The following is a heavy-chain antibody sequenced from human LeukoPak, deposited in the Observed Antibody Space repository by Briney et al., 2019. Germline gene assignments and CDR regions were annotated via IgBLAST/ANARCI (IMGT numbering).Heavy chain of an antibody. J-gene: IGHJ5*02. Sequence: GGSLRLSCAASGFTFSSYSMNWVRQAPGKGLEWVSYISSSSSTIYYADSVKGRFTISRDNAKNSLYLQMNSLRAEDTAVYYCARTYSSSWSSKHNWFDPWGQGTLVTVSS. CDR2: ISSSSSTI. V-gene: IGHV3-48*01. CDR1: GFTFSSYS. CDR3: ARTYSSSWSSKHNWFDP. D-gene: IGHD6-13*01.